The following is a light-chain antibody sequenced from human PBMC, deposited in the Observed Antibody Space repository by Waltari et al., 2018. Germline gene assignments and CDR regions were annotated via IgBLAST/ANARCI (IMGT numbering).Light chain of an antibody. J-gene: IGKJ4*01. CDR3: QQTDSFPLT. CDR2: GAS. Sequence: DIQMTQSPSSVSASVGDRVTISCRASQDVSTWLAWYQQKPGTAPNLLIHGASSLQSGVPSRFSGSGSGTEFTLTINGLQPEDFATYYCQQTDSFPLTFGGGTKVEIK. CDR1: QDVSTW. V-gene: IGKV1-12*01.